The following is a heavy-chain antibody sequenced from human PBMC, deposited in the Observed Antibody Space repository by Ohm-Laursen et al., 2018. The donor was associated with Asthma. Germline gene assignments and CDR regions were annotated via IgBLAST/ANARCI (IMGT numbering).Heavy chain of an antibody. D-gene: IGHD3-10*01. Sequence: TLSLTCTVSGGSIGSDDYYWSWIRQPPGKGLEWIGYIYYSGSTYYNPSLKSRVSISVDTSKNQFSLELSSVTAADTAVYYCASGQYYYASGQDYWGQGTLVTVSS. J-gene: IGHJ4*02. V-gene: IGHV4-30-4*01. CDR2: IYYSGST. CDR1: GGSIGSDDYY. CDR3: ASGQYYYASGQDY.